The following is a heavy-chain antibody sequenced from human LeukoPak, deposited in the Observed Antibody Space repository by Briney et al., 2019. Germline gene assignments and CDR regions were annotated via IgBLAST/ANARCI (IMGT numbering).Heavy chain of an antibody. V-gene: IGHV4-34*01. Sequence: SETLSLTCAVYGGSFSGYYWSWIRQPPGKGLEWIGEINHSGSTNYNPSLKSRVTISVDTSKNQFSLKLSSVTAADTAVYYCARQGTAARRRYFDYWGQGTLVTVSS. CDR1: GGSFSGYY. CDR3: ARQGTAARRRYFDY. J-gene: IGHJ4*02. D-gene: IGHD6-6*01. CDR2: INHSGST.